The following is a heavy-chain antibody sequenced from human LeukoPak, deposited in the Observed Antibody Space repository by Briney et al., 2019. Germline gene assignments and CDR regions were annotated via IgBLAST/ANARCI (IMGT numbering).Heavy chain of an antibody. CDR2: ISANNGNT. Sequence: ASVKVSCKSSGYTFTSYPIIWVRQAPGQGLEWMGWISANNGNTNYAQKLQGRVTMNTDTSTSTAYMELRTLTSDDTAVYYCARQIVGATNWFDPWGQESLVAVSS. CDR1: GYTFTSYP. J-gene: IGHJ5*02. CDR3: ARQIVGATNWFDP. V-gene: IGHV1-18*01. D-gene: IGHD1-26*01.